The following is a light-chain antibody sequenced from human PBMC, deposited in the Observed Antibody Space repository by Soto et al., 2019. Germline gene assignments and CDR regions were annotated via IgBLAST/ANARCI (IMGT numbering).Light chain of an antibody. Sequence: DIQMTQSPSSLSASVGDRVTITCRASQDISNYLVWFQQKPGKAPKSLISGASSLQSGDTSKFSGSGYGTEFNLTNSSLQPEDSATYYGQQYNFYPLTFGKGTRLEIK. CDR3: QQYNFYPLT. J-gene: IGKJ5*01. CDR1: QDISNY. V-gene: IGKV1-16*02. CDR2: GAS.